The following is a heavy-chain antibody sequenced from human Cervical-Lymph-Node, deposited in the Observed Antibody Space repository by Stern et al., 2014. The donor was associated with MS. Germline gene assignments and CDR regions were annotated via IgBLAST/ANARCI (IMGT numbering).Heavy chain of an antibody. CDR2: ISADGNTK. CDR1: GFTFSAYA. J-gene: IGHJ4*02. V-gene: IGHV3-30-3*01. CDR3: ARDGRPV. Sequence: VQLLESVVGVVQLGRSQGLSFAASGFTFSAYAMHFVLQAPGQGLEWVAVISADGNTKFYADSVKGLFTISRDNSKNTLFLQMNSLKIEDTAVYYCARDGRPVWGQGTLVAVSS.